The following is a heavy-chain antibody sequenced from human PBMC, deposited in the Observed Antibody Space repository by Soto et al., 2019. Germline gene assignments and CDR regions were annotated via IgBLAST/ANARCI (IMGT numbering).Heavy chain of an antibody. CDR3: TTGYYDILTGYYLPFDY. Sequence: GGSLSLSCAASGFTFSNAWMSWVRQAPGKGLEWVGRIKSKTDGGTTDYAAPVKGRFTISRDDSKNTLYLQMNSLKTEDTAVYYCTTGYYDILTGYYLPFDYWGQGTLVTVSS. J-gene: IGHJ4*02. CDR2: IKSKTDGGTT. V-gene: IGHV3-15*01. CDR1: GFTFSNAW. D-gene: IGHD3-9*01.